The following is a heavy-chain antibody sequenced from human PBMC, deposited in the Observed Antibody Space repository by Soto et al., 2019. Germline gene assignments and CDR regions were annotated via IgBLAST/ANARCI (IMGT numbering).Heavy chain of an antibody. V-gene: IGHV4-59*08. Sequence: TLSLTCTVSGGSISSYYWSWIRQPPGKGLEWIGYIYYSGSTNYNPSLKSRVTISVDTSKNQFSLKLSSVTAADTAVYYCARLGSTYYDILTGSPTGYYGMDVWGQGATVTVS. CDR2: IYYSGST. CDR3: ARLGSTYYDILTGSPTGYYGMDV. J-gene: IGHJ6*02. D-gene: IGHD3-9*01. CDR1: GGSISSYY.